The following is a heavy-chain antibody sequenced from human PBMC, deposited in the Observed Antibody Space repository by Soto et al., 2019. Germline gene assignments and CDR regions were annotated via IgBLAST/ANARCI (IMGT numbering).Heavy chain of an antibody. CDR1: GGSISSYY. J-gene: IGHJ6*02. CDR2: IYYSGST. CDR3: ARDGGYCSSTSCYTYYYYGMDV. Sequence: SETLSLTCTVSGGSISSYYWSWIRQPPGKGLEWIGYIYYSGSTNCNPSLKSRVTISVDTSKNQFSLKLSSVTAADTAVYYCARDGGYCSSTSCYTYYYYGMDVWGQGTTVTVSS. D-gene: IGHD2-2*02. V-gene: IGHV4-59*01.